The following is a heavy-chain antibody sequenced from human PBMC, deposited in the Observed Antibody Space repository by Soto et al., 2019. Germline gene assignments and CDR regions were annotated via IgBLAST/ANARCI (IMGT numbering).Heavy chain of an antibody. CDR2: IYHSGST. J-gene: IGHJ4*02. Sequence: QVQLQESGPGLVKPSGTLSLTCAVSGGSISSSNWWSWVRQPPGKGLEWIGEIYHSGSTNYNPSLKSRVTISVDTSKNQFSLKLSSVTAADTAVYYCARGLKGGIAVAGTISPYYFDYWGQGTLVTVSS. V-gene: IGHV4-4*02. D-gene: IGHD6-19*01. CDR3: ARGLKGGIAVAGTISPYYFDY. CDR1: GGSISSSNW.